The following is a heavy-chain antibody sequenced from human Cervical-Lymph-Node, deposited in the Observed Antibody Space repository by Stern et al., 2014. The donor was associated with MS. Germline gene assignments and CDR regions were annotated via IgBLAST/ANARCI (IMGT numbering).Heavy chain of an antibody. V-gene: IGHV3-23*04. Sequence: EVQLEESGGGLVQPGGSLRLSCAASGLTFSSYAMAWVRQAPGKGLEWVSAISDNGDNTYYAESVKGRFTISRDNPKHTLHLQMNSLRAEDTAVYSCAKLWSHWGQGTLVTVSS. CDR1: GLTFSSYA. D-gene: IGHD3-10*01. J-gene: IGHJ4*02. CDR2: ISDNGDNT. CDR3: AKLWSH.